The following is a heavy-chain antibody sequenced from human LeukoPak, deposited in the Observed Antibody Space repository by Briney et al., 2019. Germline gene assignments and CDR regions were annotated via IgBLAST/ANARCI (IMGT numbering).Heavy chain of an antibody. CDR1: GGSSSGYY. J-gene: IGHJ4*02. D-gene: IGHD6-13*01. Sequence: SETLSLTCAVYGGSSSGYYWSWIRQPPGKGLEWIGEINHSGSTNYNPSLKSRVTISVDTSKNQFSLKLSSVTAADTAVYYCARPWAAAGGYWGQGTLVTVSS. CDR2: INHSGST. CDR3: ARPWAAAGGY. V-gene: IGHV4-34*01.